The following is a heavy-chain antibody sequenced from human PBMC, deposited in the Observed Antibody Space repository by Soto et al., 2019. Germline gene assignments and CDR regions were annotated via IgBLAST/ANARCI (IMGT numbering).Heavy chain of an antibody. Sequence: QVQLVESGGGVVQPGRSLRLSCAASGFTFSSYGMHWVRQAPGKGLEWVAVISYDGRNKYYADAVKGRFTISRDNSKNTLNLKMSSLRAEDTAVYYCVKDGSSAWSYFYDMDVWGQGTTVTVSS. CDR3: VKDGSSAWSYFYDMDV. D-gene: IGHD6-19*01. V-gene: IGHV3-30*18. CDR1: GFTFSSYG. J-gene: IGHJ6*02. CDR2: ISYDGRNK.